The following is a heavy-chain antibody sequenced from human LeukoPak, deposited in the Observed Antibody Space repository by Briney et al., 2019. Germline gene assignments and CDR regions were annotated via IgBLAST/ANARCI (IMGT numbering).Heavy chain of an antibody. Sequence: GESLKISCKGAGYSFTSYWIGWWLQMPRGGVQGRVIIYPGDCDTRYNPSFQGRVTISADKSISTAYLQWSSLKASDTAMYYCARHAIAAAGTSYYYGMDVWGQGTTVTVSS. D-gene: IGHD6-13*01. J-gene: IGHJ6*02. V-gene: IGHV5-51*01. CDR2: IYPGDCDT. CDR1: GYSFTSYW. CDR3: ARHAIAAAGTSYYYGMDV.